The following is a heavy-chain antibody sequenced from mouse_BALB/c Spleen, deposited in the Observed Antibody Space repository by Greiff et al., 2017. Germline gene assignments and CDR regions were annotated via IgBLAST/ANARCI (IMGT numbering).Heavy chain of an antibody. V-gene: IGHV14-3*02. CDR1: GFNIKDTY. D-gene: IGHD1-1*01. Sequence: VQLKESGAELVKPGASVKLSCTASGFNIKDTYMHWVKQRPEQGLEWIGRIDPANGNTKYDPKFQGKATITADTSSNTAYLQLSSLTSEDTAVYYCAGLRVYAMDYWGQGTSVTVSS. CDR3: AGLRVYAMDY. CDR2: IDPANGNT. J-gene: IGHJ4*01.